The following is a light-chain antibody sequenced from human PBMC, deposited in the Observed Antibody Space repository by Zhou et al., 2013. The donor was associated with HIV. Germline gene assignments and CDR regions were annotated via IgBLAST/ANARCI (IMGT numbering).Light chain of an antibody. J-gene: IGKJ2*01. Sequence: QLTQSPSTLSASVGDRVTITCRASQSISSWLAWYQQKPGKAPRLLIYKASSLESGVPSRFSGSGSGTEFTLTISGLQPDDSATYYCQHFDRSRGYTFGQGTKLEIK. CDR1: QSISSW. CDR3: QHFDRSRGYT. CDR2: KAS. V-gene: IGKV1-5*03.